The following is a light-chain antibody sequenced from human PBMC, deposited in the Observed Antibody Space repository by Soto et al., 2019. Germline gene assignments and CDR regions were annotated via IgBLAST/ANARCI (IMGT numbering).Light chain of an antibody. CDR2: DAS. J-gene: IGKJ1*01. Sequence: IQMTQSPSTLSASVGVRVTVTCRASQSINSWLAWYQQKPGKAPKLLIYDASSLQSGVPSRFTGSGFGTEFTLTISSLQPDDFATYYCQQYHRYSRTFGQGTKVDIK. V-gene: IGKV1-5*01. CDR1: QSINSW. CDR3: QQYHRYSRT.